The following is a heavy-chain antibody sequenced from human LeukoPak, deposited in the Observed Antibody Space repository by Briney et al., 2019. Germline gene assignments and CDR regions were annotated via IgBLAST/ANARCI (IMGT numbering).Heavy chain of an antibody. CDR1: GGTFSSYA. Sequence: SVEVSCKASGGTFSSYAISWVRQAPGQGLEWMGRIIPIFGTANYAQKFQGRVTITTDESTSTAYMELSSLRSEDTAVYYCTSGSDSSGFGFDYWGQGTLVTVSS. V-gene: IGHV1-69*05. D-gene: IGHD3-22*01. J-gene: IGHJ4*02. CDR3: TSGSDSSGFGFDY. CDR2: IIPIFGTA.